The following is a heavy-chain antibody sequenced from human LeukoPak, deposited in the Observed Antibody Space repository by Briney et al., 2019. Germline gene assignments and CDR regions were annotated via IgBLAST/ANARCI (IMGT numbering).Heavy chain of an antibody. CDR2: ISSSGTTI. D-gene: IGHD1-26*01. CDR1: GFSFRSHG. J-gene: IGHJ4*02. Sequence: GGSLILSCAASGFSFRSHGMNWVRQAPGKGLEWVSYISSSGTTIYYADSVKGRFTISRDNAKNSLFLQVNSLRAEDTAVYYCARSSGTYHFDYWGQGTLVTVSS. CDR3: ARSSGTYHFDY. V-gene: IGHV3-48*04.